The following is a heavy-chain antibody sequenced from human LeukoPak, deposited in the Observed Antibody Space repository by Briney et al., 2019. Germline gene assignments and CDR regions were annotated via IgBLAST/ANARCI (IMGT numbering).Heavy chain of an antibody. CDR2: ISYSGST. J-gene: IGHJ5*02. D-gene: IGHD2-2*01. CDR3: ARGRSKVVPAAEKYNWFDP. V-gene: IGHV4-39*07. CDR1: GGSISSSSYY. Sequence: SETLSLTCTVSGGSISSSSYYWGWIRQPPGKGLEWIGCISYSGSTYYNPSLKSRVTISVDTSKNQSSLKLSSVTAADTAVYYCARGRSKVVPAAEKYNWFDPWGQGTLVTVSS.